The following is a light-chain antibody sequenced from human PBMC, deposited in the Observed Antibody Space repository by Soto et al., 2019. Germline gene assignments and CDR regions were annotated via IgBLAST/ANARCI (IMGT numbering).Light chain of an antibody. CDR1: SSDVGGYNY. CDR3: SSSTGSSAVDV. Sequence: QSALTQPASVSGSPGQSITISCTGTSSDVGGYNYVSWYQQHPGKAPKLMIYDVSNRPSGVSNRFSGSKSGNTASLTISGLLAEDEAAYYCSSSTGSSAVDVFGAGTKVTVL. J-gene: IGLJ1*01. V-gene: IGLV2-14*01. CDR2: DVS.